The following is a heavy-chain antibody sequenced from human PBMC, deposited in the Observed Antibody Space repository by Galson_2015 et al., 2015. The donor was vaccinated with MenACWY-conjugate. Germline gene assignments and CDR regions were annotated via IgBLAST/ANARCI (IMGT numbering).Heavy chain of an antibody. J-gene: IGHJ6*03. CDR1: GFTFGDYA. CDR2: IRSKAYGGTT. D-gene: IGHD3-3*01. V-gene: IGHV3-49*03. CDR3: TRADDFWSGYPSNYYYYYYMDV. Sequence: SLRLSCAASGFTFGDYAMSWFRQAPGKGLEWVGFIRSKAYGGTTEYAASVKGRFTISRDDSKSIAYLQMNSLKTEDTAVYYCTRADDFWSGYPSNYYYYYYMDVWGKGTTVTVSS.